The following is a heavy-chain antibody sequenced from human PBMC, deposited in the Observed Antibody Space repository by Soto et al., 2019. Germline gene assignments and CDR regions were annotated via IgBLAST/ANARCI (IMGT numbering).Heavy chain of an antibody. Sequence: HPGGSLRLSCAASGFTFSSYEMSWVRQAPGKGLEWVSYISSSGSTIYYADSVKGRFTISRDNSKNTLYLQMNSLRAEDTAVYYCAIMGTINEYSSSSGAFDIWGQGTMVTVSS. V-gene: IGHV3-48*03. CDR3: AIMGTINEYSSSSGAFDI. D-gene: IGHD6-6*01. CDR2: ISSSGSTI. J-gene: IGHJ3*02. CDR1: GFTFSSYE.